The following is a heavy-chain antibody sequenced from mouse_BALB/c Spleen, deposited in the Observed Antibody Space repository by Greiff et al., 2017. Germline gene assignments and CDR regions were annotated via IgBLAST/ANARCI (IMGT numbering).Heavy chain of an antibody. CDR3: ARSLLLHGAMDY. CDR1: GYTFTDYN. CDR2: INPNNGGT. V-gene: IGHV1-18*01. J-gene: IGHJ4*01. Sequence: VQLKESGPELVKPGASVKIPCKASGYTFTDYNMDWVKQSHGKSLEWIGDINPNNGGTIYNQKFKGKATLTVDKSSSTAYMELRSLTSEDTAVYYCARSLLLHGAMDYWGQGTSVTVSS. D-gene: IGHD2-10*01.